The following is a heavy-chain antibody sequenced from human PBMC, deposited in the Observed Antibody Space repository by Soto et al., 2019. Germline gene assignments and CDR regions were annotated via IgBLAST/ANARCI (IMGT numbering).Heavy chain of an antibody. CDR2: INPNSGGT. CDR1: GYTFTGYH. CDR3: ARVPRNWNPANFDY. D-gene: IGHD1-1*01. V-gene: IGHV1-2*02. Sequence: GASVKVSCKASGYTFTGYHMHWVRQAPGQGLEWMGWINPNSGGTNYAQKFQGRVTMTRDTSISTAYMELSRLRSDDTAVYYCARVPRNWNPANFDYWGQGTLVTVSS. J-gene: IGHJ4*02.